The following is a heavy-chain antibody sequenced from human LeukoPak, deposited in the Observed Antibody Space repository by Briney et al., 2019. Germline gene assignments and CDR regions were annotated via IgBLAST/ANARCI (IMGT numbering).Heavy chain of an antibody. J-gene: IGHJ4*02. Sequence: SETLSLTCTVSGYSISSGYYWGWIRQPPGKGREWIGSIYHSGSTYYNSSLKSRVTISVDTSKNQFSLKLSSVTAADTAVYYCARYSYGYSMDYWGQGTLVTVSS. CDR2: IYHSGST. CDR3: ARYSYGYSMDY. D-gene: IGHD5-18*01. V-gene: IGHV4-38-2*02. CDR1: GYSISSGYY.